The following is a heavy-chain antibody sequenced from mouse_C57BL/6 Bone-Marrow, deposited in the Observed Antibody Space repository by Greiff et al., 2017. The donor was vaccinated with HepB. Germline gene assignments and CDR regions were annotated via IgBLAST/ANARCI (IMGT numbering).Heavy chain of an antibody. CDR2: IDPENGDT. CDR1: GFNIKDDY. V-gene: IGHV14-4*01. J-gene: IGHJ3*01. D-gene: IGHD2-4*01. Sequence: VQLQQSGAELVRPGASVKLSCTASGFNIKDDYMHWVKQRPEQGLEWIGWIDPENGDTESASKFQGKATITADTSSNTAYLQLSSLTSEDTAVYYCTTPQVTYDYDVAWFAYWGQGTLVTVSA. CDR3: TTPQVTYDYDVAWFAY.